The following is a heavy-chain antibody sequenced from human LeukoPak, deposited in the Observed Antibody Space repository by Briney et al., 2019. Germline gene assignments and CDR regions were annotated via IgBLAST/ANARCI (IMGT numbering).Heavy chain of an antibody. CDR1: GGTFSSYA. Sequence: GASVKVSCKASGGTFSSYAISWVRQAPGQGLEWMGGIIPIFGTANYAQKFQGRVTITADESTSTAYMELSSLRSEDTAVYYCARGRGWELRFLESPLYYMDVWGKGTTVTVSS. V-gene: IGHV1-69*13. J-gene: IGHJ6*03. D-gene: IGHD3-3*01. CDR3: ARGRGWELRFLESPLYYMDV. CDR2: IIPIFGTA.